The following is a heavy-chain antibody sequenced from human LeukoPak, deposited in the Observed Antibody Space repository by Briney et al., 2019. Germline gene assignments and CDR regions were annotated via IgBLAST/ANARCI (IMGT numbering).Heavy chain of an antibody. D-gene: IGHD3-9*01. CDR2: ISYDGSNK. Sequence: GGSLRLSCAASGFTFSSYAMHWVRQAPGKGLEWVAVISYDGSNKYYADSVKGRFTISRDNSKNTLYLQMNSLRAEDTAVYYCARARFRGFDWLLNNWFDPWGQGTLVTVSS. CDR3: ARARFRGFDWLLNNWFDP. CDR1: GFTFSSYA. J-gene: IGHJ5*02. V-gene: IGHV3-30*04.